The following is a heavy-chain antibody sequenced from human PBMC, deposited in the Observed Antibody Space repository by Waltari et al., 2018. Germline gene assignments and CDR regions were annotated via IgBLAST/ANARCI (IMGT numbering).Heavy chain of an antibody. CDR1: GGSFSGYY. V-gene: IGHV4-34*01. D-gene: IGHD3-22*01. J-gene: IGHJ4*02. Sequence: QVQLQQWGAGLLKPSETLSLTCAVYGGSFSGYYWSWIRQPPGKGLEWIGEINQSGRTNYHPSLKSRVVISVDTAKNQFSLKVSSVTAADTAVYYCARTSDYYDSSGFIAYWGQGTLVTVSS. CDR2: INQSGRT. CDR3: ARTSDYYDSSGFIAY.